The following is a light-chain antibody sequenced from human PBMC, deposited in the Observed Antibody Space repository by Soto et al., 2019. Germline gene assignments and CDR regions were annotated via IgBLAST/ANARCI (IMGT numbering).Light chain of an antibody. Sequence: QSVLTQPPSVSGAPGQRVTISCTGSSSNIGAGYDVHWYQQLPGTAPKLLIYGNSNRPSGVPDRFSGSKSGTSASLAITGLQAEDDADYYCQSYDSSLSALYVFGTGPKVTVL. V-gene: IGLV1-40*01. CDR2: GNS. J-gene: IGLJ1*01. CDR3: QSYDSSLSALYV. CDR1: SSNIGAGYD.